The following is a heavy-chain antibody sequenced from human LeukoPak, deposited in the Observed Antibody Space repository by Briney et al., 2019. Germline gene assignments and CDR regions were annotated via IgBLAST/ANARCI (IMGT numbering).Heavy chain of an antibody. CDR1: GFTFSSYA. CDR3: AKGPGSDGFNDILTGYYNHYFDY. CDR2: ISSSGGST. Sequence: GGSLRLSCAASGFTFSSYAMSWVRQAPGKGLEWVSAISSSGGSTFYADSVKGRFTISRDNSKNTLYLQMNSLRAEDTAVYYCAKGPGSDGFNDILTGYYNHYFDYWGQGTLVTVSS. V-gene: IGHV3-23*01. D-gene: IGHD3-9*01. J-gene: IGHJ4*02.